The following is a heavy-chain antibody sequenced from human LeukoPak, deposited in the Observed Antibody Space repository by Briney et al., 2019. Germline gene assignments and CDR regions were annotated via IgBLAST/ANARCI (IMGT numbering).Heavy chain of an antibody. Sequence: SETLSLTCTVSGGSISSYYWSWVRQPAGKGLEWVGRIYTSGSTNYNPSLKSGVTISVDTSKNKFSLKRRSRTAADTAVDYCARGPGDYDSSGYYYGLWAFDIWGQGTMVTVSS. CDR3: ARGPGDYDSSGYYYGLWAFDI. D-gene: IGHD3-22*01. CDR1: GGSISSYY. J-gene: IGHJ3*02. CDR2: IYTSGST. V-gene: IGHV4-4*07.